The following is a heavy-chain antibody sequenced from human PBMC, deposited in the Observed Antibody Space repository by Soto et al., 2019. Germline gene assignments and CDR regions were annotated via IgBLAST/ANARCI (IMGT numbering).Heavy chain of an antibody. CDR1: GGSISSGGYY. D-gene: IGHD1-1*01. CDR2: IYYSGST. CDR3: ASGKVEGDSDY. J-gene: IGHJ4*02. V-gene: IGHV4-30-4*01. Sequence: QVQLQESGPGLVKPSQTLSLTCTVSGGSISSGGYYWNWIRQPPGKGLEWIGYIYYSGSTYYNPSLKSRVTISVDTSKNLFSPKLSAVAAVDTAVYYCASGKVEGDSDYWGQGNLVTVSS.